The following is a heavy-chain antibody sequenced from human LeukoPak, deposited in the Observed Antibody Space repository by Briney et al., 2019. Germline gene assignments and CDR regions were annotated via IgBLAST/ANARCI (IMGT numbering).Heavy chain of an antibody. V-gene: IGHV1-8*02. Sequence: ASVKVSCKASGYSFSSYDINWVRQATGQGLEWIGWMNPNSGDADYTQKFKGRVTFTRDTSTRTAYMELSSLGSEDTAVYYCARSSFGGNVHFDYWGQGTLVTVSS. J-gene: IGHJ4*02. D-gene: IGHD4-23*01. CDR2: MNPNSGDA. CDR1: GYSFSSYD. CDR3: ARSSFGGNVHFDY.